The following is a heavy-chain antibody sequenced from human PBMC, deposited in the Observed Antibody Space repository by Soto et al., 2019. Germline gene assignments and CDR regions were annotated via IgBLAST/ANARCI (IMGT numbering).Heavy chain of an antibody. CDR3: ARDRVIRYTGYELNL. J-gene: IGHJ4*02. Sequence: QMHLLESGGGVVQPGKALRLSCAASGFAFNNHSMHWVRQAPGKGLEWLALMTSDGSSKFYADSVKGRCTISRDNSKNTIYLEMNSLRSEDTAVYYCARDRVIRYTGYELNLWGQGTLVTVSS. CDR2: MTSDGSSK. CDR1: GFAFNNHS. D-gene: IGHD3-9*01. V-gene: IGHV3-30-3*01.